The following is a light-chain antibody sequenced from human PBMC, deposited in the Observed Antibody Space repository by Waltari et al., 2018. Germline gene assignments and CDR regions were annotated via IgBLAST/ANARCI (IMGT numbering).Light chain of an antibody. CDR1: QSVRTY. CDR3: QERSNWPGGA. V-gene: IGKV3-11*01. J-gene: IGKJ4*01. Sequence: EIVLTQSPATLSLSPGERATLSCRASQSVRTYLDWYQHRPGQAPRLLIYDASNRATDVPARFSGSGSGTDFTLTISSLQPEDFAVYYCQERSNWPGGAFGGGTKVEIK. CDR2: DAS.